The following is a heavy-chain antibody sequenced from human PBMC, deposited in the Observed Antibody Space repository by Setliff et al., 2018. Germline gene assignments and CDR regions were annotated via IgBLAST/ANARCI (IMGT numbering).Heavy chain of an antibody. Sequence: GSLRLSCAGPGFTFSSYSMNWVRQAPGKGLEWVSYISSSSTTIYYADSVKGRFTISRDNAKNSLYLQMNSLRAEDTALYYCAREVWNIYDNDNSWSGYSDHWGQGTLVTVSS. J-gene: IGHJ4*02. CDR2: ISSSSTTI. CDR3: AREVWNIYDNDNSWSGYSDH. D-gene: IGHD3-3*01. CDR1: GFTFSSYS. V-gene: IGHV3-48*01.